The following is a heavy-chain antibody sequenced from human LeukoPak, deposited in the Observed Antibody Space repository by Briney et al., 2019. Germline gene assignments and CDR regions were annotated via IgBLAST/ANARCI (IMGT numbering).Heavy chain of an antibody. CDR2: ISGSGGST. D-gene: IGHD6-19*01. Sequence: GGSLRLSCAASGFTFSSYAMSWVRQAPGKGLEWVSAISGSGGSTYYADSVKGRFTISRDNSKNTLYLQMNSLRAEDTAVYYCASAPGSSGRVSYYYYYMDVWGKGTTVTISS. CDR1: GFTFSSYA. CDR3: ASAPGSSGRVSYYYYYMDV. V-gene: IGHV3-23*01. J-gene: IGHJ6*03.